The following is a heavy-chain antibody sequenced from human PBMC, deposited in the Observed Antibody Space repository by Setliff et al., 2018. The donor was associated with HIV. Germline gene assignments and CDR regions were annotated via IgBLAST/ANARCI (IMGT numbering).Heavy chain of an antibody. Sequence: SETLSLTCTVSGDSIGYYYWAWIRQPPGKGLEWIGSVYHRGNTHYNPSLWSRVTMSADTSKNQFSLKLSSVTAADTAVYYCARASTRIGYDSSGYPFDYWGQGTLVTVSS. J-gene: IGHJ4*02. CDR2: VYHRGNT. V-gene: IGHV4-38-2*02. CDR3: ARASTRIGYDSSGYPFDY. CDR1: GDSIGYYY. D-gene: IGHD3-22*01.